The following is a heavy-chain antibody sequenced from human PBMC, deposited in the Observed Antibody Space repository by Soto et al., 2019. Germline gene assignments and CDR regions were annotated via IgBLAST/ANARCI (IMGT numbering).Heavy chain of an antibody. CDR3: ARGLGVPRNWFDS. V-gene: IGHV4-59*01. J-gene: IGHJ5*01. CDR1: GGSISSYD. CDR2: IYYSGST. D-gene: IGHD3-10*01. Sequence: SETLSLTCTVSGGSISSYDWSWIRQPPGKGLEWIGYIYYSGSTNYNPSLKSRVTISVDTSKNQFSLKLSSVTAADTAVYYCARGLGVPRNWFDSWGRGTLVIGSS.